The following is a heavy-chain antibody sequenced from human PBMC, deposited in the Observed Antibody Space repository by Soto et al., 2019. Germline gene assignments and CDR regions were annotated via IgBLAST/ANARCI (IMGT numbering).Heavy chain of an antibody. Sequence: DVRLLESGGGLVQPGGSLRLSCAGSGFTFSSNAMSWVRQAPGKGLEWVSSVSGDGYASDYADSVKGRFTVSRHNSKNTLYLQMNSLRAEDTAVYYCAKRHYYGSGSFALATWGQGTLVTVSS. CDR1: GFTFSSNA. CDR3: AKRHYYGSGSFALAT. D-gene: IGHD3-10*01. V-gene: IGHV3-23*01. J-gene: IGHJ4*03. CDR2: VSGDGYAS.